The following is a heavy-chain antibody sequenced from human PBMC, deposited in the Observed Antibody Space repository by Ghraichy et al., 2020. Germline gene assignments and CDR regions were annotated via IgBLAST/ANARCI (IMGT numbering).Heavy chain of an antibody. CDR3: ATYYVGVGGRGD. V-gene: IGHV4-61*01. D-gene: IGHD3-10*02. CDR2: IYTGGNT. CDR1: GASVSSDSYH. J-gene: IGHJ4*02. Sequence: GSLRLSCTVSGASVSSDSYHWSWIRQPPGRGLEWIGQIYTGGNTNYKASLSSRVTISLDTSKNQFSLNLDSVTAADTAVYYCATYYVGVGGRGDWGQGTLVTVSS.